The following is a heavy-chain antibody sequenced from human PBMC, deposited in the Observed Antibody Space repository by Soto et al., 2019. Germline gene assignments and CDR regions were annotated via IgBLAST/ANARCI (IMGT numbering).Heavy chain of an antibody. CDR1: GFTFSSYG. D-gene: IGHD6-13*01. CDR2: IWYDGSNK. CDR3: ARKPGSSWTSGDYYYGMDV. V-gene: IGHV3-33*01. J-gene: IGHJ6*02. Sequence: GGSLRLSCAASGFTFSSYGMHWVRQAPGKGLEWVAVIWYDGSNKYYADSVKGRFTISRDNSKNTLYLQMNSLRAEDTAVYYCARKPGSSWTSGDYYYGMDVSGQGTTVTVSS.